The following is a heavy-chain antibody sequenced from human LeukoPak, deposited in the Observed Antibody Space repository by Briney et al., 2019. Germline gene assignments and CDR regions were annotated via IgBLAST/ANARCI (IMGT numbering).Heavy chain of an antibody. V-gene: IGHV3-48*03. J-gene: IGHJ5*02. D-gene: IGHD6-13*01. CDR2: ISSSGSTI. CDR3: ANDAIAAATDQNWFDP. Sequence: GGSLRLSCAASGFTFSSYEMNWVRQAPGKGLEWVSYISSSGSTIYYADSVKGRFTISRDNAKNSLYLQMNSLRAEDTAVYYCANDAIAAATDQNWFDPWGQGTLVTVSS. CDR1: GFTFSSYE.